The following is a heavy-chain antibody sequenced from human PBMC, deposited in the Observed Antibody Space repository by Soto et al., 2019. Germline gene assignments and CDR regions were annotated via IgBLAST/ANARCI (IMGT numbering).Heavy chain of an antibody. D-gene: IGHD3-10*01. J-gene: IGHJ4*02. Sequence: GGSLRLSCAASGFTFSSYSMNWVRQAPGKGLEWVSSISSSSSYIYYADSVEGRFTISRDNAKNSLYLQMNSLRAEDTAVYYCARDLAVRGAIGTLDYWGQGTLVTVSS. CDR1: GFTFSSYS. V-gene: IGHV3-21*01. CDR2: ISSSSSYI. CDR3: ARDLAVRGAIGTLDY.